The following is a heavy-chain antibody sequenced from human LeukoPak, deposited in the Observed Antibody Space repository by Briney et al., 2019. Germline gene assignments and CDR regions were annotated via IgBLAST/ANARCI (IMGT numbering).Heavy chain of an antibody. CDR2: IRYDGSNK. J-gene: IGHJ4*02. Sequence: GGSLRLSCAASGFTFSSYGMHWVRQAPGKGLEWVAFIRYDGSNKYYADSVKGRFTISRDNSKNTLYLQMNSLRAEDTAVYYYAKRSAGTTYHFDYWGQGTLVTVSS. D-gene: IGHD1-7*01. V-gene: IGHV3-30*02. CDR3: AKRSAGTTYHFDY. CDR1: GFTFSSYG.